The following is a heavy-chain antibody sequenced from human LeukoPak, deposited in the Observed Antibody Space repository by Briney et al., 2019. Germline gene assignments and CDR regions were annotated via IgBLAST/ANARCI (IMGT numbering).Heavy chain of an antibody. D-gene: IGHD2-8*01. Sequence: GGSLTLSCAASGFTFRNFAMNWVRQAPGKRLEWVSHIGGTGGTDYKDSVKGRFTVSRDNSKNTLSLQMDSLRPEDTAIYYCTKDAWSGNGIYDPFDIWGRGTMVAVSS. CDR3: TKDAWSGNGIYDPFDI. CDR1: GFTFRNFA. CDR2: IGGTGGT. J-gene: IGHJ3*02. V-gene: IGHV3-23*01.